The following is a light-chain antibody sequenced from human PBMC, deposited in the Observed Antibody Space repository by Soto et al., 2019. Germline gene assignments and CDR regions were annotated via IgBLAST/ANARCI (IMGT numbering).Light chain of an antibody. V-gene: IGLV2-14*01. CDR3: SSYTSSSTSHVV. CDR2: DVS. J-gene: IGLJ2*01. Sequence: QPVLTQPASVSGSPGQSITISFTGTSSDVGGYNYVSWYQQHPGKAPKLMIYDVSNRPSGVSNRFSGSKSGNTASLTISGLHAEDEADYYCSSYTSSSTSHVVFGGGTKLTVL. CDR1: SSDVGGYNY.